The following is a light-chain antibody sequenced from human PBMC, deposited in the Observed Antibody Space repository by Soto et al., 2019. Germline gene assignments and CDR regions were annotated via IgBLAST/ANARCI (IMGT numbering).Light chain of an antibody. V-gene: IGKV3-11*01. Sequence: IVLTQSPATLSLSPGERATLSCRASHNVNHFLAWYQQIPGPAPRLLIYAASHRATCSPARFRGSGSGTDFTLTISSLEPEEFAVYYCQQRSNWPPLTFGGGTKVEIK. CDR1: HNVNHF. CDR2: AAS. J-gene: IGKJ4*01. CDR3: QQRSNWPPLT.